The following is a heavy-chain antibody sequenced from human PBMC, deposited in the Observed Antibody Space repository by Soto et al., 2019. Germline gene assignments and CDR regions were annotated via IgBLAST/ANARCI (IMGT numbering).Heavy chain of an antibody. CDR3: VRGAVLEPHYYYGMDV. Sequence: QVQLQESGPGLVRPSETLSLTCSVSGGSVRSGRYYWGWIRPPPGQGLEWLGYVYYSGTTNYNPPPPRRSSISIVNFNDHFSLNSASVTDADTAVCYCVRGAVLEPHYYYGMDVWGQGTLVTVSS. V-gene: IGHV4-61*03. J-gene: IGHJ6*02. D-gene: IGHD2-8*02. CDR2: VYYSGTT. CDR1: GGSVRSGRYY.